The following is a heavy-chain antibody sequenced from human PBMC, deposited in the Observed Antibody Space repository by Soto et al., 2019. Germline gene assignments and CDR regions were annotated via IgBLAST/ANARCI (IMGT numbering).Heavy chain of an antibody. V-gene: IGHV1-18*01. CDR2: ISAYNGNT. J-gene: IGHJ4*02. Sequence: ASVKLSCKASGYTFASYGISWLRQAPGQGLEWMGWISAYNGNTNYAQKLQGRVTMTTDTSTSTAYMELRSLRSEDTAVYYCARRVPRRSYKPLHYCGQTIL. CDR1: GYTFASYG. D-gene: IGHD1-1*01. CDR3: ARRVPRRSYKPLHY.